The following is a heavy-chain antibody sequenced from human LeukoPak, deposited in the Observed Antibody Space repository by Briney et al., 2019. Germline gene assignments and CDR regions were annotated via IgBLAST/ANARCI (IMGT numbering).Heavy chain of an antibody. J-gene: IGHJ4*02. CDR3: ARGSKSYCGGDCYYDY. Sequence: GGSLRLSCAASGFIFSSYSMNWVRQAPGKGLEWVSVIYSGGTTYYADSGKGRFTISRDYSKNTLDLQMNFLRAEDTAVYYCARGSKSYCGGDCYYDYWGQGTLVSVSS. V-gene: IGHV3-66*01. CDR1: GFIFSSYS. D-gene: IGHD2-21*02. CDR2: IYSGGTT.